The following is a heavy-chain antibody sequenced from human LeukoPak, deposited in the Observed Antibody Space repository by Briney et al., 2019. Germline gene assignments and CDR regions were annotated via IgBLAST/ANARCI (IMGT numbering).Heavy chain of an antibody. J-gene: IGHJ4*02. V-gene: IGHV4-39*01. D-gene: IGHD3-22*01. CDR3: ARQWFY. Sequence: PSETLSLTCTVSGGSISSSTYYWGWIRQPPGKGLEWIGSIYYSWNTYSTPPLTSRVPLSVHTSKNQFSLKLSSVTAADTAVYYCARQWFYWGQGTLVTVSS. CDR2: IYYSWNT. CDR1: GGSISSSTYY.